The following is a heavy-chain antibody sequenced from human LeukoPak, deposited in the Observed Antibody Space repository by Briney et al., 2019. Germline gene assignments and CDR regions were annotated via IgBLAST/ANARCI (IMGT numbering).Heavy chain of an antibody. CDR3: ARMRSSTSPFAY. Sequence: GGALKISCNGSGYTFSNYWIVWVRQLPGKGLEWMGIIYPGDSDTRYSPSFQGQVTISVDRATSTAYLQWSSLKASDTAIYYCARMRSSTSPFAYWREGALVTVPS. CDR2: IYPGDSDT. CDR1: GYTFSNYW. V-gene: IGHV5-51*01. D-gene: IGHD2-2*01. J-gene: IGHJ4*02.